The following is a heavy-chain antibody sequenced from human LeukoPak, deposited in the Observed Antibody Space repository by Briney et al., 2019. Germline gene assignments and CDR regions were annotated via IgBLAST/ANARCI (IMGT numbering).Heavy chain of an antibody. CDR2: ISGSGGST. J-gene: IGHJ4*02. D-gene: IGHD3-3*01. CDR1: GFTFSSYA. Sequence: GGSLRLSCAASGFTFSSYAMSWVRQAPGKGLEWVSAISGSGGSTYYADSVKGRFTISRDNSKNTLYLQMNSLRAEDTALYYCARVGGTYYDFWSGPLGPGDYWGQGTLVTVSS. V-gene: IGHV3-23*01. CDR3: ARVGGTYYDFWSGPLGPGDY.